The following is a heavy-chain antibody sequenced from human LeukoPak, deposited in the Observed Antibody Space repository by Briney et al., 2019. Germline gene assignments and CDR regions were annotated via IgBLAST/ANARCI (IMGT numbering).Heavy chain of an antibody. V-gene: IGHV3-7*01. CDR2: IKQDGSEK. Sequence: GGSLRLSCAASGFTFSSYWMSWVRQAPGKGLEWVANIKQDGSEKYYVDSVKGRFTISRDNAKNSLYLQMNSLRAEDTAMYYCARGASYGGNWGVDYWGQGTLVTVSS. CDR1: GFTFSSYW. D-gene: IGHD4-23*01. CDR3: ARGASYGGNWGVDY. J-gene: IGHJ4*02.